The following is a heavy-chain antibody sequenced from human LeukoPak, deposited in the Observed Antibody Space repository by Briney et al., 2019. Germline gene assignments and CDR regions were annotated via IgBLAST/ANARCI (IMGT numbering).Heavy chain of an antibody. J-gene: IGHJ5*02. V-gene: IGHV1-8*01. CDR1: GYTFTNYA. D-gene: IGHD3-10*01. Sequence: GASVKVSCKASGYTFTNYAVHWVRQAPGQRLEWMGWMNPNSGNTGYAQKFQGRVTMTRNTSISTAYMELSSLRSEDTAVYYCARGGSLFDPWGQGTLVTVSS. CDR2: MNPNSGNT. CDR3: ARGGSLFDP.